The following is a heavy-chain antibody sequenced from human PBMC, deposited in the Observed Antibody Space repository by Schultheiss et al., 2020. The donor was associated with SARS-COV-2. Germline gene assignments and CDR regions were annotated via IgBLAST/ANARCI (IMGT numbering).Heavy chain of an antibody. CDR1: GGSFSGYY. CDR3: ARVCGRTTVTGLSWFDP. J-gene: IGHJ5*02. D-gene: IGHD4-17*01. Sequence: SETLSLTCAVYGGSFSGYYWGWIRQPPGKGLEWIGSIYHSGSTYYNPSLKSRVTISVDTSKNQFSLKLSSVTAADTAVYYCARVCGRTTVTGLSWFDPWGQGTLVTVSS. CDR2: IYHSGST. V-gene: IGHV4-34*01.